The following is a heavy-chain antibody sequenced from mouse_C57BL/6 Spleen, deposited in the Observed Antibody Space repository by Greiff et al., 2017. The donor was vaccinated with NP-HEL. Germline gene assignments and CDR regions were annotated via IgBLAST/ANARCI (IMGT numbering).Heavy chain of an antibody. CDR2: IDPSDSYT. CDR3: ASRSNYFDY. CDR1: GYTFTSYW. D-gene: IGHD5-1*01. J-gene: IGHJ2*01. Sequence: QVRLQQPGAELVKPGASVKLSCKASGYTFTSYWMQWVKQRPGQGLEWIGEIDPSDSYTNYNQKFKGKATLTVDTSSSTAYMQLSSLTSEDSAVYYCASRSNYFDYWGQGTTLTVSS. V-gene: IGHV1-50*01.